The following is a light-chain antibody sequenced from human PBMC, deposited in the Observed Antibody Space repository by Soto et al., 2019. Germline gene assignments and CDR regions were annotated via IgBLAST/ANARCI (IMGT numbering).Light chain of an antibody. CDR3: QQYNSYPWT. V-gene: IGKV1-5*01. Sequence: DIQMTHSPSTLSASLGDRVTITCRASQSISGWLAWYQQKPGKAPKLLIYDASSLESGVPSGFSGSGSGTEFTLTISSLQPDGFATYYCQQYNSYPWTFGQGTKVDIK. CDR2: DAS. CDR1: QSISGW. J-gene: IGKJ1*01.